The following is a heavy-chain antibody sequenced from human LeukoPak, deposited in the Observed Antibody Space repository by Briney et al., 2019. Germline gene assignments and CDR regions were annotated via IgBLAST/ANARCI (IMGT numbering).Heavy chain of an antibody. CDR3: ASLWDQGNDAFDI. CDR1: GGSFSGYY. D-gene: IGHD1-26*01. V-gene: IGHV4-34*01. CDR2: INHSGST. Sequence: PSETLSLTCAVYGGSFSGYYWSWIRQPPGKGLEWIGEINHSGSTNYNPSLKSRVTISVDTSKNQFSLKLSSVTAADMAVYYCASLWDQGNDAFDIWGQGTMVTVSS. J-gene: IGHJ3*02.